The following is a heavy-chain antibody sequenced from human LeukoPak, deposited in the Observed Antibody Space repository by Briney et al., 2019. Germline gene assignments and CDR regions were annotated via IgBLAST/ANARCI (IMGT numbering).Heavy chain of an antibody. J-gene: IGHJ4*02. V-gene: IGHV3-9*03. CDR3: AKDLYSSSSGYFDY. Sequence: GGSLRLSCAASGFTFDDYAMHWVRQAPGKGLEWVSGISWNGGSIGYADSVKGRFTISRDNAKNSLYLQMNSLRAEDMALYYCAKDLYSSSSGYFDYWGQGTLVTVSS. D-gene: IGHD6-6*01. CDR2: ISWNGGSI. CDR1: GFTFDDYA.